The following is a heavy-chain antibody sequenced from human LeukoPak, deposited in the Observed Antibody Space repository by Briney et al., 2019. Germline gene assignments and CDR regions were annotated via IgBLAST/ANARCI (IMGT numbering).Heavy chain of an antibody. CDR3: ARGFVGATHVDY. Sequence: GGSLRVSCAASGFTFTTYWMHWVRQAPGKGLVWVSRINSDGSSTSYADSVKGRFTISRDNAKNTLYLQMNSLRAADTAVYYCARGFVGATHVDYWGQGALVTVSS. D-gene: IGHD1-26*01. J-gene: IGHJ4*02. V-gene: IGHV3-74*01. CDR1: GFTFTTYW. CDR2: INSDGSST.